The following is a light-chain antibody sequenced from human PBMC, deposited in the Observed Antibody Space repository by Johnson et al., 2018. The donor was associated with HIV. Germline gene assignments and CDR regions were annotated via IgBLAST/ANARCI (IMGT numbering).Light chain of an antibody. CDR3: GTWDSSLSAGGV. J-gene: IGLJ1*01. CDR1: SSNIGAGYD. V-gene: IGLV1-40*01. CDR2: GND. Sequence: QAVLTQPPSVSGAPGQRVTISCTGSSSNIGAGYDVHWYQQFPGTAPKLLIYGNDNRPSGVPERFSGSKSGTSASLAITGLQAEDEADYYCGTWDSSLSAGGVFGTGTKVTVL.